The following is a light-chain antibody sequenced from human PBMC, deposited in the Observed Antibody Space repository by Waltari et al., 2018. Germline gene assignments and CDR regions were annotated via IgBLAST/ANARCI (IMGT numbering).Light chain of an antibody. V-gene: IGKV1-5*03. J-gene: IGKJ1*01. CDR3: QQYNAYWT. CDR1: PSLSSW. Sequence: DFQMNESPSTPSPSVSVRVTITCRASPSLSSWLSWYQQKPGKAPKLQISKASTLECGVPSRFSGSGSGTEFTLTISSLLPDDFATYYCQQYNAYWTFGQGTKVEIK. CDR2: KAS.